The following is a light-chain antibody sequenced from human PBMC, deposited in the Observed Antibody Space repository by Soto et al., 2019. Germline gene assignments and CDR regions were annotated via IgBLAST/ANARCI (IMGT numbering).Light chain of an antibody. CDR3: SSYTNTNTVV. CDR2: NVN. Sequence: QSALTQVACVSGSPGQSITISCTGTSSDVGCYDYVSWYQQHPGKAPKLMIYNVNYRPSGVSDRFSGSKSGHTASLTISGLESEEEANYYCSSYTNTNTVVFVGGTKLTAL. V-gene: IGLV2-14*03. CDR1: SSDVGCYDY. J-gene: IGLJ2*01.